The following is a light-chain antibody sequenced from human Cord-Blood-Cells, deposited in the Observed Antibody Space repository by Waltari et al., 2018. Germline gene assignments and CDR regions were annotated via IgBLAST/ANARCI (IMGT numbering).Light chain of an antibody. CDR2: KDR. V-gene: IGLV3-25*02. CDR1: ALPKQY. CDR3: QSADSSGTYPV. J-gene: IGLJ3*02. Sequence: SYELTQPPSVSVSPGQTARITCSGDALPKQYAYWYQQKPGQAPVLVIYKDRERPSGIPERFSGSSSGKTVTLTISGVQAEDEADYYCQSADSSGTYPVFGGGTKLTFL.